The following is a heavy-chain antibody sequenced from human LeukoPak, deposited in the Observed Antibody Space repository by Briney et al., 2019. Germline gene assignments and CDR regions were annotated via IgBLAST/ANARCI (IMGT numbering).Heavy chain of an antibody. V-gene: IGHV3-7*03. D-gene: IGHD3-10*01. CDR1: GFTFSTYW. CDR3: EAYGSV. Sequence: GGSLRLSCAASGFTFSTYWMTWVRQAPGKGLEWVANIKEDGSETYYVDSVKGRFTISRDNDKNTLYLQMNSLRAEDTAVYYCEAYGSVWGQGTLVIVSS. CDR2: IKEDGSET. J-gene: IGHJ4*02.